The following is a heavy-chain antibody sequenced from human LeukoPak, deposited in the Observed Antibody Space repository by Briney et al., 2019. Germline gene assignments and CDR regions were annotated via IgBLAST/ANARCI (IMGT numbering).Heavy chain of an antibody. V-gene: IGHV1-69*05. Sequence: SVKVSCKAFGGSLSTYVISWVRQAPGQGLEWMGAIIPIFGTTNYAQRFQGRVTITTDESTSTAYMELSSLISGDTVMYYCARGLRDTFCSGGSCYSDYWGQGTLVTVSS. D-gene: IGHD2-15*01. J-gene: IGHJ4*02. CDR3: ARGLRDTFCSGGSCYSDY. CDR1: GGSLSTYV. CDR2: IIPIFGTT.